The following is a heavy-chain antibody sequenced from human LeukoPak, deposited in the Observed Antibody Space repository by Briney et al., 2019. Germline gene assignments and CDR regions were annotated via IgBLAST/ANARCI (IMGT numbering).Heavy chain of an antibody. V-gene: IGHV5-51*01. Sequence: GESLKISCKGSGYSFTGYWIGWVRQMPGKGLEWMGIIYPGDSDTRYSPSFQGQVTISADKSISTAYLQWSSLKASDTAMYYCARRSMTTVVNDAFDIWGQGTMVTVSS. J-gene: IGHJ3*02. CDR3: ARRSMTTVVNDAFDI. D-gene: IGHD4-23*01. CDR2: IYPGDSDT. CDR1: GYSFTGYW.